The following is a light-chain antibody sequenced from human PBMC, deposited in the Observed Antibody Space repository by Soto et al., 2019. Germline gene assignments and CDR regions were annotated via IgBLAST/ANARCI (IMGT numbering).Light chain of an antibody. J-gene: IGKJ1*01. V-gene: IGKV3-15*01. CDR1: QSVSSN. Sequence: EIVMTQSPATLSVSPGERATLSCRASQSVSSNFAWYQQQPGQAPRLLIYGASTRATGIPARFSGSGSGTEFTLTISSLQSEDFAVYYCQQYNNWPPGAFGQGTKVEIK. CDR2: GAS. CDR3: QQYNNWPPGA.